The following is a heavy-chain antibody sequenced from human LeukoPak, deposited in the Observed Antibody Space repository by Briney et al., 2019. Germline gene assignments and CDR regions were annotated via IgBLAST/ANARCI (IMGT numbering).Heavy chain of an antibody. J-gene: IGHJ5*02. D-gene: IGHD6-19*01. V-gene: IGHV4-4*07. CDR3: ARTRYSSGWANWFDP. Sequence: SETLSLTCNVFGGSITDYYWSWVRQPPGKGLEWIGRIYTSGSTNYNPSLKSRVTMSVDTSKNQFSLKLSSVTAADTAVDYCARTRYSSGWANWFDPWGQGTLVTVSS. CDR1: GGSITDYY. CDR2: IYTSGST.